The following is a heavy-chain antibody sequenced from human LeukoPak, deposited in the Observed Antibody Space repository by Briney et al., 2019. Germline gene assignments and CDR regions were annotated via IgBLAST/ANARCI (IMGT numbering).Heavy chain of an antibody. CDR1: GGSFSGYY. CDR3: ARRNYDYVWGSYRSRSSMDV. Sequence: PSETLSLTCAVYGGSFSGYYWSWIRQPPGKGLEWIGEINHSGSTNYNPSLKSRVTISVDTSKNQFSLKLSSVTAADTAVYYCARRNYDYVWGSYRSRSSMDVWGKGTTVTISP. D-gene: IGHD3-16*02. V-gene: IGHV4-34*01. J-gene: IGHJ6*04. CDR2: INHSGST.